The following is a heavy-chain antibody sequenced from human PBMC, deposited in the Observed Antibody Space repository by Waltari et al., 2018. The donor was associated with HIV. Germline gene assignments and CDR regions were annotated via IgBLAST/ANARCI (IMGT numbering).Heavy chain of an antibody. J-gene: IGHJ6*02. V-gene: IGHV3-21*01. CDR3: ARDFWGGYYYGMDV. CDR2: ISSSSSYI. Sequence: ELQLVESGGGLVKPGGSLRLPCPASGLTFSSFTMNWVRQAPGKGLEWVSSISSSSSYIYYADSVKGRFTISRDNAKNSLYLQMNSVRAEDTAVYYCARDFWGGYYYGMDVWGQGTTVTVSS. D-gene: IGHD3-16*01. CDR1: GLTFSSFT.